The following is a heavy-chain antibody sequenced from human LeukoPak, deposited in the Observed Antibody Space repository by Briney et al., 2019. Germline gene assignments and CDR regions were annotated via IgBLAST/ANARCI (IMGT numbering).Heavy chain of an antibody. D-gene: IGHD6-13*01. CDR1: GFTVNNNF. Sequence: GGSLRLSCAASGFTVNNNFMSWFRQAPGQGLEWVSIIYNGGTTHYSDSVKGRFTISKDNSKNKQYLQMNSLRAEDTAVYYCARAPGIAAGYYDYWGQGTLVTVSS. J-gene: IGHJ4*02. CDR3: ARAPGIAAGYYDY. CDR2: IYNGGTT. V-gene: IGHV3-53*01.